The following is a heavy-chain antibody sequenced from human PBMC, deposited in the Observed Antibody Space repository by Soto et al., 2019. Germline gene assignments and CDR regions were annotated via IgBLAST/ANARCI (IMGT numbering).Heavy chain of an antibody. D-gene: IGHD3-10*01. CDR3: ARDRLTMVRGVIITGFYGDWFDP. J-gene: IGHJ5*02. V-gene: IGHV4-34*01. Sequence: SETQSVTSAVYGGSFRGYYWSRIRQPPGKGLEWIGEINHSGSTNYTPSLKSRVTISVDTSKNQFSLKLSSVTAADTAVYYCARDRLTMVRGVIITGFYGDWFDPWGQGTLVTVSS. CDR1: GGSFRGYY. CDR2: INHSGST.